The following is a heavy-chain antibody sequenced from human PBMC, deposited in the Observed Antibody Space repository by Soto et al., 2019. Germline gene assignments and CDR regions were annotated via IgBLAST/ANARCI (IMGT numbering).Heavy chain of an antibody. CDR2: ISSSSSYI. CDR3: ARDSYDSSGYSTPFAY. CDR1: GFTFSSYS. J-gene: IGHJ4*02. D-gene: IGHD3-22*01. V-gene: IGHV3-21*01. Sequence: EVQLVESGGGLVKPGGSLRLSCAASGFTFSSYSMNWVRQAPGKGLGWVSTISSSSSYIYYADSVKGRFTISRDNAKNSLYLQMNSLRADDTAVYYCARDSYDSSGYSTPFAYWGQGTLVTVSS.